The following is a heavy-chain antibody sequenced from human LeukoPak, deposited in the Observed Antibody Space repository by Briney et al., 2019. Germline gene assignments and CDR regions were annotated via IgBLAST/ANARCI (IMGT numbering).Heavy chain of an antibody. V-gene: IGHV4-61*02. CDR2: IYTSGTT. D-gene: IGHD6-6*01. Sequence: PSQTLSLTCTVSGGSVRRGNYYWTWIRQPAGSGLEWIGRIYTSGTTDYNPSLRTRVTISVDASRNQFSLNLSSVTAADTAVYYCARWSGSVTARNYYYYMDVWGEGTTVTVSS. CDR3: ARWSGSVTARNYYYYMDV. CDR1: GGSVRRGNYY. J-gene: IGHJ6*03.